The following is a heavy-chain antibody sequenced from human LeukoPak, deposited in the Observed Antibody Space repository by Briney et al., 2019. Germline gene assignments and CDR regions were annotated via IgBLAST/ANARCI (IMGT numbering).Heavy chain of an antibody. CDR2: IYYSGST. V-gene: IGHV4-59*01. CDR1: GGSISSYH. J-gene: IGHJ6*03. Sequence: SETLSLTCTVSGGSISSYHWSWIRQPPGKGLEWIGYIYYSGSTDYNPSLKSRVTISVDTSKNQFSLKLSSMTAADTAVYYCARGGMVRRIIMGNYFYSYYMDVWGKGTTVTVSS. CDR3: ARGGMVRRIIMGNYFYSYYMDV. D-gene: IGHD3-10*01.